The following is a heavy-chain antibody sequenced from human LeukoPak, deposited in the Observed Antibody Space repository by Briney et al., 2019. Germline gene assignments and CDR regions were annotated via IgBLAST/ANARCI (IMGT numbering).Heavy chain of an antibody. V-gene: IGHV3-30*02. Sequence: TGGSLRLSCAASGFTFSSYGMHWVRQAPGKGLEWVAFIRYDGSNKYYADSVKGRFTISRDNSKNTLYLQMNSLRAEDTAVYYCAKDRRGPHYFDYWGQGTLVTVSS. CDR2: IRYDGSNK. CDR1: GFTFSSYG. D-gene: IGHD5-12*01. J-gene: IGHJ4*02. CDR3: AKDRRGPHYFDY.